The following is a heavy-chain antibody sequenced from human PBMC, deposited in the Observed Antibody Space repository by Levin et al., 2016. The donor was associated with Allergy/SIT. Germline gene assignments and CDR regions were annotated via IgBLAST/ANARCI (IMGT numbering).Heavy chain of an antibody. CDR2: ISSNGGST. CDR3: VKVKVGLIAAAGPSYYFDY. J-gene: IGHJ4*02. D-gene: IGHD6-13*01. Sequence: WIRQPPGKGLEYVSAISSNGGSTYYADSVKGRFTISRDNSKNTLYLQMSSLRAEDTAVYYCVKVKVGLIAAAGPSYYFDYWGQGTLVTVSS. V-gene: IGHV3-64D*06.